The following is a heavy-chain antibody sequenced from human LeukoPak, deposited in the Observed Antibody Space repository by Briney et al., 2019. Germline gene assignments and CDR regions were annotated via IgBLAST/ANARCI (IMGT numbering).Heavy chain of an antibody. CDR2: ISYDGSNK. J-gene: IGHJ4*02. V-gene: IGHV3-30-3*01. CDR1: GFTFSSYA. Sequence: PGGSLRLSCAASGFTFSSYAMHWVRQAPGKGLEWVAVISYDGSNKYYADSVKGRSTISRDNSKNTLHLQMNSLRAEDTAVYYCARSMAVAGYFDYWGQGTLVTVSS. D-gene: IGHD6-19*01. CDR3: ARSMAVAGYFDY.